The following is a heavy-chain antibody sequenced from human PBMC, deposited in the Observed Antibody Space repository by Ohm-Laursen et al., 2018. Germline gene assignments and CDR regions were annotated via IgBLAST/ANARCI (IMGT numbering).Heavy chain of an antibody. V-gene: IGHV4-4*08. Sequence: GTLSLTCSVSGASINSFFWSWIRQPPGKALEWIGYVSPSGSATYNPSVKSRLSMSLDTSTNQLSLNVSSVTAADTAVYYCARGRWIQDGGSTANDYWGQGTLVTVSS. J-gene: IGHJ4*02. CDR2: VSPSGSA. D-gene: IGHD5-18*01. CDR3: ARGRWIQDGGSTANDY. CDR1: GASINSFF.